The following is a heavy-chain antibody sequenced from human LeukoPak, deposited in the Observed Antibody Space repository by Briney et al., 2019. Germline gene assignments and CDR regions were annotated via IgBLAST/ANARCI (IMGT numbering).Heavy chain of an antibody. Sequence: PSETLSLTCTVSGGSISSYYWSWIRQPPGKGLEWIGYIYHSGSTSYNPSLKSRVTMSVDTSKNQFSLKLSSVTAADTALYFCARYDILTGFHDYFDYWGQGTLVTVSS. J-gene: IGHJ4*02. CDR1: GGSISSYY. D-gene: IGHD3-9*01. CDR3: ARYDILTGFHDYFDY. V-gene: IGHV4-59*01. CDR2: IYHSGST.